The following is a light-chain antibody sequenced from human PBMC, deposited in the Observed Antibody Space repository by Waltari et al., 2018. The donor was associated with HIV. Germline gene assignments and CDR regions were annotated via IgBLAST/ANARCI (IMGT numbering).Light chain of an antibody. CDR3: CSFSPNGASWV. CDR1: SSDIGTYDL. CDR2: DVT. Sequence: QSALTQPASVSGSPGQSITVSCTGTSSDIGTYDLVSWYQPEPGKAPKLIMHDVTARPSGVSSRVSGSKSGNTAFLTISGLQVEDESLYFCCSFSPNGASWVFGGGTKVTVL. V-gene: IGLV2-23*02. J-gene: IGLJ3*02.